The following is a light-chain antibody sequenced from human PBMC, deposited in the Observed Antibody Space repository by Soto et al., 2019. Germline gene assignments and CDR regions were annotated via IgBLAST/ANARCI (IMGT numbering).Light chain of an antibody. J-gene: IGLJ3*02. CDR1: SSNIGSNS. CDR2: SDN. Sequence: HSVLTQPPSASGTPGQRVIISCSGSSSNIGSNSVIWYQQLPGTAPKLLIYSDNQRPSGVPARFSVSKSGTSASLAVSGLQSEDEAEYSCATWDDSLNGPVLGGGTKLTVL. CDR3: ATWDDSLNGPV. V-gene: IGLV1-44*01.